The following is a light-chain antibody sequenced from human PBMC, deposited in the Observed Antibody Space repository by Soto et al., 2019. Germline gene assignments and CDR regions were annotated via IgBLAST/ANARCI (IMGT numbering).Light chain of an antibody. CDR2: RAF. V-gene: IGKV3-15*01. CDR3: QHYNSYSEA. Sequence: EIVMTQSPATLSLSPGERATLSCRASLSVSSDLAWYRQKPGQAPRLLIYRAFTRATGIPARFSGSGFGTDFTLTISSLQSDDFATYYCQHYNSYSEAFGQGTKVELK. CDR1: LSVSSD. J-gene: IGKJ1*01.